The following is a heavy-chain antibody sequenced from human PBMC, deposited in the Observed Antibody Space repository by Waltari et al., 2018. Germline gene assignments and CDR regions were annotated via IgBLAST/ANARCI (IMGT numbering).Heavy chain of an antibody. CDR2: ISTRSDAV. Sequence: EVYLVDSGGDSVQPGGSLKLSCTGTGFTFGAYSMSWVRQAPGKGLEWISYISTRSDAVDYADSVRGRFTISRDNAKESVYLEMNNLRAEDTAVYYCARGAITWENFFDFWGQGTRVTVSS. CDR3: ARGAITWENFFDF. CDR1: GFTFGAYS. D-gene: IGHD5-12*01. J-gene: IGHJ4*02. V-gene: IGHV3-48*01.